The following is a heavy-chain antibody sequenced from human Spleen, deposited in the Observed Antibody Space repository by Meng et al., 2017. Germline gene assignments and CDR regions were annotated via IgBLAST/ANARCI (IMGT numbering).Heavy chain of an antibody. CDR2: ISWNSGSI. J-gene: IGHJ4*02. CDR3: AKDRRPTGYCHLGDFDY. CDR1: GFIFITYG. V-gene: IGHV3-9*01. Sequence: SLMISCAASGFIFITYGIHWVRQAPRKGLEWVSGISWNSGSIAYADSVKGRFTISRDNAKNSLYLQMNSLRPKDTALYYCAKDRRPTGYCHLGDFDYWAQGSLVTVSS. D-gene: IGHD3-9*01.